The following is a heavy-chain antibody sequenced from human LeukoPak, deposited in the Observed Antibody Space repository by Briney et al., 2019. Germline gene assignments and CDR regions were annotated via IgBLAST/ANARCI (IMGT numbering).Heavy chain of an antibody. Sequence: GGSLRLSCAASGFIFSNYAMHWVRQAPGKGLEWVAFISYDGNNKYYADSVEGRFTISRDYSRNTLYLQMNSLRPEDTAVNYCARVSSSSWWALDYWGQGTLVTVSS. D-gene: IGHD6-13*01. CDR2: ISYDGNNK. CDR1: GFIFSNYA. CDR3: ARVSSSSWWALDY. V-gene: IGHV3-30-3*01. J-gene: IGHJ4*02.